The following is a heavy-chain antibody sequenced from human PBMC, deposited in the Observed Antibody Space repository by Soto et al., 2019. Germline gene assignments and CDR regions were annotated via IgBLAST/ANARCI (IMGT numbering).Heavy chain of an antibody. CDR1: GGTFSSYA. D-gene: IGHD6-19*01. CDR2: IIPIFGTA. V-gene: IGHV1-69*13. Sequence: GASVKVSCKASGGTFSSYAISWVRQAPGQGLEWMGGIIPIFGTANYAQKFQGRVTITADESTSTAYMELSSPRSEDTAVYYCARSSGWYGGWFDPWGQGTLVTVSS. CDR3: ARSSGWYGGWFDP. J-gene: IGHJ5*02.